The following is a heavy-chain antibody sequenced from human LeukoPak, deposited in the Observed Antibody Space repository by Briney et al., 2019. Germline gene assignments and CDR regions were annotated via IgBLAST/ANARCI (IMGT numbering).Heavy chain of an antibody. Sequence: ASVTVSCKASGYTFTSYDINWVRQATGQGLEWMGWMNPNSGNTGYAQKFQGRVIMTRNTSISTAYMELSSLRSEDTAVYYCARAFRGGYYYDSSGYEMDVWGKGTTVTISS. CDR1: GYTFTSYD. D-gene: IGHD3-22*01. V-gene: IGHV1-8*02. CDR3: ARAFRGGYYYDSSGYEMDV. CDR2: MNPNSGNT. J-gene: IGHJ6*04.